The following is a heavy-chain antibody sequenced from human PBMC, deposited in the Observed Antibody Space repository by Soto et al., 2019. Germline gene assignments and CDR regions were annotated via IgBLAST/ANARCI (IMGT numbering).Heavy chain of an antibody. CDR3: TAGGGWYCSSTRCYAFGSPDY. CDR2: IKSKTDGGTT. CDR1: GFTFSNAW. J-gene: IGHJ4*02. D-gene: IGHD2-2*01. Sequence: PGGSLRLSCAASGFTFSNAWMNWVRQAPGEGLEWVGRIKSKTDGGTTDYAAPVKGRFTISRDDSKNTLYLQMNSLKTEDTAVYYCTAGGGWYCSSTRCYAFGSPDYWGEGTLVTVSS. V-gene: IGHV3-15*07.